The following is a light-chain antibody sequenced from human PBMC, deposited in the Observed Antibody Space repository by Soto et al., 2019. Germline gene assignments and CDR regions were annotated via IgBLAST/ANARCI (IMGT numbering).Light chain of an antibody. CDR2: GAS. CDR1: QRVSSN. J-gene: IGKJ1*01. CDR3: QQYNNWFWT. Sequence: EIVMTQSPVTLAVSPGERATISCRASQRVSSNLAWYQQKPGQAPRLVIYGASTTATGIPARFSGSGSGTEFTFTISSLQSEDFAVYYCQQYNNWFWTFGQGTKVEIK. V-gene: IGKV3-15*01.